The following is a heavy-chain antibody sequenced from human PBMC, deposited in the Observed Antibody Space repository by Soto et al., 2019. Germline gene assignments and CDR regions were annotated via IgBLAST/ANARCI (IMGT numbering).Heavy chain of an antibody. D-gene: IGHD1-20*01. CDR3: TRHHSIITGTTR. V-gene: IGHV3-73*01. J-gene: IGHJ4*02. Sequence: EVQLVESGGGLVQPGGSLKLSCAASGFTFSGSAMHWVRQASGKGLEWVGRIRSKANSYATAYAASVKGRFTISRDDSKNTAYLQMNSLKTEDTAVYYCTRHHSIITGTTRWGQGTLVTVSS. CDR2: IRSKANSYAT. CDR1: GFTFSGSA.